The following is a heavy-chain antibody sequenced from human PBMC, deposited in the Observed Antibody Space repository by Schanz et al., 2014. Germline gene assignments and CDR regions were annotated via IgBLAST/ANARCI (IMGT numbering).Heavy chain of an antibody. V-gene: IGHV3-23*01. CDR2: ISGSGGST. Sequence: EVQLLESGGGLVQPGGSLRLSCAASGFTFSSYAMSWVRQSPGKGLEWVSAISGSGGSTYYADSVKGQFTISRDNSKNTLYLQMNSLRAEDTAVYYCAKGRFGELSAFDIWGQGTMVTVSS. J-gene: IGHJ3*02. CDR1: GFTFSSYA. D-gene: IGHD3-10*01. CDR3: AKGRFGELSAFDI.